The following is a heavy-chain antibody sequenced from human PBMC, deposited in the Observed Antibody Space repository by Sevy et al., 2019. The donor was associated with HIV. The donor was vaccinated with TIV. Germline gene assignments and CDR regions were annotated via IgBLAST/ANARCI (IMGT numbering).Heavy chain of an antibody. J-gene: IGHJ4*02. D-gene: IGHD4-17*01. CDR2: ISYDGSNK. CDR3: ARDFGDYVVDS. CDR1: GFTFSTYG. V-gene: IGHV3-30*03. Sequence: GGSLRLSCAASGFTFSTYGMHWVRQAPGKGLEWVAVISYDGSNKYYAYSVKGRFTISRDNSKNTLYLQVNSLRAEDTAVYYCARDFGDYVVDSWGQGTLVTVSS.